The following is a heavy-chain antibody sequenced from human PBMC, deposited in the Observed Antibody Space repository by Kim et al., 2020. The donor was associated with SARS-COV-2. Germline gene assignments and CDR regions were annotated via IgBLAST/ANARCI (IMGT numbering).Heavy chain of an antibody. CDR3: ARDYYDSSGYQPLDY. CDR2: INWNGGST. Sequence: GGSLRLSCAASGFTFDDYGMSWVRQAPGKGLEWVSGINWNGGSTGYADSVKGRFTISRDNAKNSLYLQMNSLRAEDTALYHCARDYYDSSGYQPLDYWGQGTLVTVSS. V-gene: IGHV3-20*01. J-gene: IGHJ4*02. D-gene: IGHD3-22*01. CDR1: GFTFDDYG.